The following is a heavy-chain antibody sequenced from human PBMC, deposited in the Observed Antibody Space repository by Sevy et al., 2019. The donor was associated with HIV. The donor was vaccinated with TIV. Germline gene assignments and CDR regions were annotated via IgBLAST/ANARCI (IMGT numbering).Heavy chain of an antibody. CDR2: ISAYNDNT. CDR3: VRDIGDLYSSSWYGTGDAFDI. D-gene: IGHD6-13*01. CDR1: GYTFTSYG. Sequence: ASVKVSCKASGYTFTSYGISWVRQAPGQGLEWMGWISAYNDNTNYVQKLQGRVTMTTDTSTSTAYMELRSLRSDDTAVYYCVRDIGDLYSSSWYGTGDAFDIWGQGTMVTVSS. J-gene: IGHJ3*02. V-gene: IGHV1-18*01.